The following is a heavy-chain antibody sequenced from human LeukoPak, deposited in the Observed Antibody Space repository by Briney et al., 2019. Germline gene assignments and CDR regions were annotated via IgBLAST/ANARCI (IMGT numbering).Heavy chain of an antibody. CDR2: ISYDGSNK. CDR1: GFTFSSYA. D-gene: IGHD3-16*01. J-gene: IGHJ4*02. V-gene: IGHV3-30-3*01. Sequence: QPGGSLRLSCAASGFTFSSYAMHWVRQAPGKGLEWVAVISYDGSNKYYADSVKGRFTISRDNSKNTLYLQMNSLRAEDTAVYYCARDRGDYVCDYWGQGTLVTVSS. CDR3: ARDRGDYVCDY.